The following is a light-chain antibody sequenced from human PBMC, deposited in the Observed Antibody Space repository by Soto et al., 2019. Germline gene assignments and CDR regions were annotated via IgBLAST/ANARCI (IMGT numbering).Light chain of an antibody. CDR2: GAS. V-gene: IGKV3-15*01. Sequence: EIVMTQSPSTLSVSPGERATLSCRASQSVNSNLVWYQQKPGQAPRLLIYGASTRDTGIPGRFSGSGYGTEFTLTISSLQSEDFAVYYCQQYNNWLWTFGQGTKVEIK. CDR1: QSVNSN. J-gene: IGKJ1*01. CDR3: QQYNNWLWT.